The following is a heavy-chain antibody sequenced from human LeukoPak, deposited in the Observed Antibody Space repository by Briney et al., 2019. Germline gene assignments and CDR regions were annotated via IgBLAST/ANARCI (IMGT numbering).Heavy chain of an antibody. J-gene: IGHJ4*02. V-gene: IGHV3-23*01. Sequence: PGGSLRLSCAASGLSFSFYALSWVRQALGKGLEWVSSISGGGAGTYYADSVRGRFTISRDNSKNTLYLQMNSLRAEDTALYYCAKDFVRYNIQFDYWGQGALVTVSS. CDR3: AKDFVRYNIQFDY. D-gene: IGHD1-1*01. CDR1: GLSFSFYA. CDR2: ISGGGAGT.